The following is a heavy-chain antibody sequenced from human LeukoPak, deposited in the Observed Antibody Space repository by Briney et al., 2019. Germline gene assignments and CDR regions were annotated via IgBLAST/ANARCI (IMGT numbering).Heavy chain of an antibody. Sequence: ASVKVSCKASGYTFTSYGISWVRQAPGQGLEWMGWISAYNGNTNYAQKLQGRATMTTDTSTSTAYMELRSLRSDDTAVYYCARDPGEFGGGSGGDNWFDPWGQGTLVTVSS. V-gene: IGHV1-18*04. CDR2: ISAYNGNT. J-gene: IGHJ5*02. CDR1: GYTFTSYG. D-gene: IGHD3-10*01. CDR3: ARDPGEFGGGSGGDNWFDP.